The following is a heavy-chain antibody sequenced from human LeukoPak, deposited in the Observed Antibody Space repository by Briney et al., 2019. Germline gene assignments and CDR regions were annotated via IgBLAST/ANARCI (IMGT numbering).Heavy chain of an antibody. D-gene: IGHD3-22*01. V-gene: IGHV1-69*04. Sequence: SVKVSCKASGGTFSSYAISWVRQAPGQGLEWMGMIIPILGIANNAQKFQGRVTITADKSTSTAYMELSSLRSEDTAVYYCARDSSGYFGEVYWGQGTLVTVSS. J-gene: IGHJ4*02. CDR2: IIPILGIA. CDR1: GGTFSSYA. CDR3: ARDSSGYFGEVY.